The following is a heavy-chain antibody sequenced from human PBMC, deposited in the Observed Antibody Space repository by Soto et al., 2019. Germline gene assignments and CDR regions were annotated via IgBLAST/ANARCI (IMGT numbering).Heavy chain of an antibody. CDR2: IYYSGST. CDR3: ARGSYYDSSGYYGP. J-gene: IGHJ5*02. Sequence: QVQLQESGPGLVKPSQTLSLTCTVSGGSISSGGYYWSWIRQHPGKGLEWIGYIYYSGSTYYNPSLKSRGTISVDTSKNQCSLKLSSVTAADTAVYYCARGSYYDSSGYYGPWGQGTLVTVSS. CDR1: GGSISSGGYY. V-gene: IGHV4-31*03. D-gene: IGHD3-22*01.